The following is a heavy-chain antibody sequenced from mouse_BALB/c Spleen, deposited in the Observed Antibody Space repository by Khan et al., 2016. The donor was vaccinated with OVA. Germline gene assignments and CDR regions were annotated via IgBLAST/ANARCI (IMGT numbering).Heavy chain of an antibody. V-gene: IGHV1S137*01. Sequence: VQLQQSGAELVRPGVSVKISCKGSGYTFTDYAMHWVKQSHAKSLEWIGVISTYYGDANYNQKFKGKATMTVDKSSSTAYMELARLTSEDAAIYDCARSHSGFAYWGQGTLVTVS. CDR3: ARSHSGFAY. J-gene: IGHJ3*01. CDR2: ISTYYGDA. CDR1: GYTFTDYA.